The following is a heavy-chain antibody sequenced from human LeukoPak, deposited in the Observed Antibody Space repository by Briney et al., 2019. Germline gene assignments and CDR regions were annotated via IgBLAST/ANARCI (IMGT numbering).Heavy chain of an antibody. CDR2: IYHSGST. CDR1: GGSFSGYY. Sequence: SETLSLTCAVYGGSFSGYYWSWIRQPPGKGLEWIGEIYHSGSTNYNPSLKSRVTISVDKSKNQFSLKLSSVTAADTAVYYCAGGGSWIQLWLDYFDYWGQGTLVTVSS. D-gene: IGHD5-18*01. J-gene: IGHJ4*02. CDR3: AGGGSWIQLWLDYFDY. V-gene: IGHV4-34*01.